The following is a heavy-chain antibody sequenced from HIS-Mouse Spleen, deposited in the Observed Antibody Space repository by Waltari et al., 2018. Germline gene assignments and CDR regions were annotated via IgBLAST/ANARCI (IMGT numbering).Heavy chain of an antibody. V-gene: IGHV3-33*06. Sequence: QVQLVESGGGVVQPGRSLRLSCSASGCTFSSYALHWLRTAPGKGLEWVAVIWYDGSNKYYADSVKGRFTISRDNSKNTLYLQMNSLRAEDTAVYYCAKDDSSSWYAFDIWGQGTMVTVSS. CDR1: GCTFSSYA. CDR2: IWYDGSNK. J-gene: IGHJ3*02. CDR3: AKDDSSSWYAFDI. D-gene: IGHD6-13*01.